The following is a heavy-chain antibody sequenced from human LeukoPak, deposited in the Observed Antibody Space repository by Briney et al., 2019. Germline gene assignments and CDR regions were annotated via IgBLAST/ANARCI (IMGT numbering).Heavy chain of an antibody. CDR2: INSDGSST. V-gene: IGHV3-74*01. D-gene: IGHD3-22*01. CDR3: ARVGRSDYYDSSGYYHDYYHFDY. CDR1: GFTFSSYW. J-gene: IGHJ4*02. Sequence: GGSLRLTCAASGFTFSSYWMHWVRQAPGKGLVWVSRINSDGSSTTYADSVKGRFTISRDNAKNTLHLQMNSLRAEDTAVYYCARVGRSDYYDSSGYYHDYYHFDYWGQGTLVTVSS.